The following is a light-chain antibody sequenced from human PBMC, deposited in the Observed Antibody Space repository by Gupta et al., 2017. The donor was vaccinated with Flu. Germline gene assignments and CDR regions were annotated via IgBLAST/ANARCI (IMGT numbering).Light chain of an antibody. J-gene: IGKJ1*01. CDR2: WAS. CDR1: QSVLHSSNNKNY. CDR3: QPYYSTPRT. V-gene: IGKV4-1*01. Sequence: NCKSSQSVLHSSNNKNYLAWYQQKPGQPPKLLIYWASTRESGVPDRFSGTGSGTDFTLTISSLQAEDVAVYYCQPYYSTPRTFGQGTKVEIK.